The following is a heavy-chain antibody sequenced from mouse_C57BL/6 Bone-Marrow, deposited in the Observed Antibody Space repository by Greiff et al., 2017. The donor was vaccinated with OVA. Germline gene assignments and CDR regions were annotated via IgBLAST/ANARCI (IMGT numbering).Heavy chain of an antibody. CDR1: GYTFTSYW. CDR3: TTRDDYDGDYFDY. V-gene: IGHV14-4*01. CDR2: IDPENGDT. D-gene: IGHD2-4*01. J-gene: IGHJ2*01. Sequence: VQLQQPGAELVKPGASVKLSCKASGYTFTSYWMHWVKQRPEQGLEWIGWIDPENGDTEYASKFQGKATITADTSSNTAYLQLSSLTSEDTAVYYCTTRDDYDGDYFDYWGQGTTLTVSS.